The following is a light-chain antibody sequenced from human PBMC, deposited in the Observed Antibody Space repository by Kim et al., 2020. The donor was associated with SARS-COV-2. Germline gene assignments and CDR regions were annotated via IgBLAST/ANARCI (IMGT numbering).Light chain of an antibody. CDR1: QSVSSS. Sequence: VSPGERATLSCRASQSVSSSLAWYQQKPGQAPRPLIYGASTRATGIPARFSGSGSGTEFTLTISSLQSEDFAIYYCQQYDKWPLTFGGGTKVDIK. CDR3: QQYDKWPLT. J-gene: IGKJ4*01. CDR2: GAS. V-gene: IGKV3-15*01.